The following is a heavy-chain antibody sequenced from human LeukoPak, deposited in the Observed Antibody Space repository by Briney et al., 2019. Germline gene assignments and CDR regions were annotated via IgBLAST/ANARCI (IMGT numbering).Heavy chain of an antibody. CDR2: IKEDGSKK. CDR3: ATPLDYYDSSGYHQGGD. D-gene: IGHD3-22*01. CDR1: GFTFSSCW. Sequence: GGSLRLSCAASGFTFSSCWMTWVRQAPGKGLEWVANIKEDGSKKNYVDSVKGRFAIFRDNAKNSLYLQMNSLRAEDTAVYYCATPLDYYDSSGYHQGGDWGQGTLVTVSS. J-gene: IGHJ4*02. V-gene: IGHV3-7*03.